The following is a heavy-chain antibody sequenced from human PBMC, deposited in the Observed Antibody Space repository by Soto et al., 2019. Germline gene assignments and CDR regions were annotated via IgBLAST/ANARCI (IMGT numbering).Heavy chain of an antibody. CDR2: ISSSGSTI. CDR3: ARGRYCSGGSCYPSVRYYGMDV. Sequence: QVQLVESGGGLVKPGGSLRLSCAASGFTFSDYYMSWIRQAPGKGLEWVSYISSSGSTIYYADSVKGRFTISRDNAKNSLYLQMNSLGAEDTAVYYCARGRYCSGGSCYPSVRYYGMDVWGQGTTVTVSS. J-gene: IGHJ6*02. D-gene: IGHD2-15*01. CDR1: GFTFSDYY. V-gene: IGHV3-11*01.